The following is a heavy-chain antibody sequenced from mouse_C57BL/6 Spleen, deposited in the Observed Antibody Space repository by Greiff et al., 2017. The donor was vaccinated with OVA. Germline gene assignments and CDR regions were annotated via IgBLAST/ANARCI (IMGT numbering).Heavy chain of an antibody. CDR3: TGDGTTEYVDV. Sequence: VQLVESGAELVRPGASVTLSCKASGYTFTDYEMHWVKQTPVHGLEWIGAIDPDTGGTAYNQKFKGKAILTADKSSSTAYMELRSLTSEDSAVYYCTGDGTTEYVDVWGTGTPVTVSA. CDR1: GYTFTDYE. D-gene: IGHD1-1*01. V-gene: IGHV1-15*01. J-gene: IGHJ1*03. CDR2: IDPDTGGT.